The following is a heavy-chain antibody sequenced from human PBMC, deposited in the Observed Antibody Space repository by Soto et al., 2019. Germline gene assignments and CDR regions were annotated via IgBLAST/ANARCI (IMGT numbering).Heavy chain of an antibody. J-gene: IGHJ5*02. V-gene: IGHV3-66*01. CDR3: AKTHYSAYYKYNWFDP. CDR1: GFIVSSDY. CDR2: IYSGGST. D-gene: IGHD3-22*01. Sequence: GGSLRLSCVASGFIVSSDYMSWVRQAPGKGLEWVSTIYSGGSTYYVDAVKGRFTISRDNSKNTLYLQLNSLRVEDTAVYYCAKTHYSAYYKYNWFDPWGQGTLVTVSS.